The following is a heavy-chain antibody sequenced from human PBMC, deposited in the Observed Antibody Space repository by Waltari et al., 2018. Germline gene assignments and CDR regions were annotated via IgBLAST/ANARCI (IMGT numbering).Heavy chain of an antibody. J-gene: IGHJ6*02. D-gene: IGHD6-19*01. Sequence: QVQLVQSGAEVKKPGASVKVSCKVSGYTLTELSMHWVRQAPGKGLEWMGGFDPEDGETIYAQKFQGRVTMTEDTSTDTAYMELSSLRSEDTGVYYCARAAPKTYRSPVPGRDYYYGMDVWGQGTTVTVSS. CDR2: FDPEDGET. CDR3: ARAAPKTYRSPVPGRDYYYGMDV. V-gene: IGHV1-24*01. CDR1: GYTLTELS.